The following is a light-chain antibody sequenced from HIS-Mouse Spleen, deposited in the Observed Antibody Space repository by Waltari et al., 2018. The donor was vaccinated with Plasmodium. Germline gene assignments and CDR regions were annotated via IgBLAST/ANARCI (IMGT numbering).Light chain of an antibody. CDR3: YSTDSRGNHRV. V-gene: IGLV3-10*01. Sequence: SYELTQPPSVSVSPGQTARITCSGDALPKKYAYWYQQKSGQAPVLVIYEDSKRPSVIPERFSGSSSGTMATLTISGAQVEDEADYYCYSTDSRGNHRVFGGGTKLTVL. CDR2: EDS. CDR1: ALPKKY. J-gene: IGLJ3*02.